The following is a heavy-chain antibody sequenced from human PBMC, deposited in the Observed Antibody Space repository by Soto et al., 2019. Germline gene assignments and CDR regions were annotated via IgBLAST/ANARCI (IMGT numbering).Heavy chain of an antibody. CDR3: ARDPFTIFGVVPYYGMDV. Sequence: PGGSLRLSCAASGFTFSSYGMHWVRQAPGKGLEWVAVIWYDGSNKYYADSVKGRFTISRDNSKNTLYLQMNSLRAEDTAVYYCARDPFTIFGVVPYYGMDVWGQGTTVTVSS. CDR1: GFTFSSYG. J-gene: IGHJ6*02. V-gene: IGHV3-33*01. CDR2: IWYDGSNK. D-gene: IGHD3-3*01.